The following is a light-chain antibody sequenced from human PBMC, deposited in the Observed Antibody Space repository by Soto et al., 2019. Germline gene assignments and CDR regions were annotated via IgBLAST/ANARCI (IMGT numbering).Light chain of an antibody. CDR2: AAS. J-gene: IGKJ4*01. V-gene: IGKV1-39*01. CDR3: QQSYSTPLS. CDR1: QNISYY. Sequence: DIQMTQSTSSLSASVGDGVTITCRASQNISYYLNWYQQKPGKAPKLLIYAASSLQSGVPSRFSGSASGTDFTLTISSLQPEDFATYYCQQSYSTPLSFGGGTKVEIK.